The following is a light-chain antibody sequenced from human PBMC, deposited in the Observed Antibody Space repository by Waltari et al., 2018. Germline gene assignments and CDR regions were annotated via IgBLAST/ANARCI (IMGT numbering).Light chain of an antibody. CDR3: QQSYSIPIS. V-gene: IGKV1-39*01. J-gene: IGKJ3*01. CDR2: ATS. CDR1: QSISNF. Sequence: QSPSSLSASVGDRVTITCRASQSISNFLNWYQQKPGKAPKLLISATSTLQTGVPSRFSGSGSGTDFSLNISSLQPEDFATYYCQQSYSIPISFGPGTEVEIK.